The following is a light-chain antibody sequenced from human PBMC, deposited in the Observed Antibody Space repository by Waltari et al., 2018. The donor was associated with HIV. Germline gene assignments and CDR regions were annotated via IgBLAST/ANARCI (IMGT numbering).Light chain of an antibody. J-gene: IGLJ1*01. V-gene: IGLV1-47*01. CDR3: ATWNDSLSGYV. CDR2: RNN. CDR1: SSNIGRTY. Sequence: QSVLTPPPSASGTPGQRVTISCSGSSSNIGRTYVYWYQQLPGTAPKLLIYRNNQRPSGVPDRFSGSKSGTSASLAISGLRSEDEADYYCATWNDSLSGYVFGTGTKVTV.